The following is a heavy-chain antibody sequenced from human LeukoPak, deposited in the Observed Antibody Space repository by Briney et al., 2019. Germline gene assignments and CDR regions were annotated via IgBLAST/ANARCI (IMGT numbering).Heavy chain of an antibody. CDR1: GYTFTSYD. CDR2: MNPNSDYT. V-gene: IGHV1-8*01. CDR3: ARIGISARGTNFHH. Sequence: ASVKVSCKASGYTFTSYDINWVRQATGQGLEWMGWMNPNSDYTFYAQKFQGRVTMTRDTSISTAYMELSRLRSDDTALYYCARIGISARGTNFHHWGQGTLVTVSS. J-gene: IGHJ1*01. D-gene: IGHD6-13*01.